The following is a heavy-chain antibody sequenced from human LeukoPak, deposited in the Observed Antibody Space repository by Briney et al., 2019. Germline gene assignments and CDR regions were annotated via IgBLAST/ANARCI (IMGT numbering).Heavy chain of an antibody. CDR2: IIPIFGTA. V-gene: IGHV1-69*05. D-gene: IGHD3-22*01. CDR3: ARPNYYDSSGSMEYDAFDI. J-gene: IGHJ3*02. Sequence: SSVKVSCKASGGTFSSYAISWVRQAPGQGLEWMGGIIPIFGTANYAQKFQGRVTITTDESTSTAYMELSSLRSEDTAVYYCARPNYYDSSGSMEYDAFDIWGQGTMVTISS. CDR1: GGTFSSYA.